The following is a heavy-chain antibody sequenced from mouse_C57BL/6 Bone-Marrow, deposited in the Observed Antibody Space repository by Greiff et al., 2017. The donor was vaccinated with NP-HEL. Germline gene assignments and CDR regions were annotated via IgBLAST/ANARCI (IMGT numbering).Heavy chain of an antibody. CDR1: GYAFSSSW. J-gene: IGHJ4*01. CDR3: ANWEDAMDY. Sequence: QVKLKQSGPELVKPGASVKISCKASGYAFSSSWMNWVKQRPGKGLEWIGRIYPGDGDTNYNGKFKGKATLTADKSSSTAYMQLSSLTSEDTAVYFCANWEDAMDYWGQGTSVTVSS. CDR2: IYPGDGDT. D-gene: IGHD4-1*01. V-gene: IGHV1-82*01.